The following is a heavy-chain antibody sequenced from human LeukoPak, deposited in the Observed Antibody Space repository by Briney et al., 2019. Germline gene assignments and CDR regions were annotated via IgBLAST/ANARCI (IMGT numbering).Heavy chain of an antibody. V-gene: IGHV1-69*05. D-gene: IGHD3-10*01. CDR1: GGTFSSYA. J-gene: IGHJ6*03. CDR3: ARGPDGVRGVIVPPLYYYYYMDV. Sequence: SVKVSCKASGGTFSSYAISWVRQAPGQGLEWMGGIIPIFGTANYAQKFQGRVTITTDESTSTAYMELSSLRSEDTAVYYCARGPDGVRGVIVPPLYYYYYMDVWGKGTTVTVPS. CDR2: IIPIFGTA.